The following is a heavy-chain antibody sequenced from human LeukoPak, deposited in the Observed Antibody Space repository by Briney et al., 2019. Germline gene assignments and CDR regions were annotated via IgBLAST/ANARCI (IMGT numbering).Heavy chain of an antibody. CDR1: GYTFTSYD. Sequence: ASVTVSFTASGYTFTSYDINWVRQATGQGLEWMGWMNPNSGNTGYSQKFQGRVTMTRNTSISTAYMELSSLRSEDTAVYYCARDPHSGSLLNWGQGTLVTVSS. V-gene: IGHV1-8*01. CDR3: ARDPHSGSLLN. CDR2: MNPNSGNT. J-gene: IGHJ4*02. D-gene: IGHD1-26*01.